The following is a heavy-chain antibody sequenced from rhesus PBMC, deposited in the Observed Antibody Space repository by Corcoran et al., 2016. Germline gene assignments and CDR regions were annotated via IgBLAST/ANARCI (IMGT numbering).Heavy chain of an antibody. CDR2: VYSITART. D-gene: IGHD2-39*02. J-gene: IGHJ6*01. CDR3: ARQGYTDHLGGLDS. CDR1: GGSISGYYN. V-gene: IGHV4-143*01. Sequence: QVQLQASGPGLVKPSETLSLTCTVPGGSISGYYNWNWIRPSPGTGLEWIGAVYSITARTNYNPALKSRVTISKDTSKNQFSLRLTSVTAADTAVYYCARQGYTDHLGGLDSWGQGVVVTVSS.